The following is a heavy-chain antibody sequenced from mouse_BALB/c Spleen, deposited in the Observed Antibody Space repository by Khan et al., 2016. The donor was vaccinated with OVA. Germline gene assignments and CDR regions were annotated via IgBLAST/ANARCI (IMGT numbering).Heavy chain of an antibody. D-gene: IGHD2-2*01. J-gene: IGHJ4*01. CDR1: GFTFTDYY. V-gene: IGHV7-3*02. CDR3: ARNIYYAYHYYAMDD. CDR2: IRNKANGYTT. Sequence: EVQLVESGGGLVQPGGSLRLSCATSGFTFTDYYMSWVRQPPGKALEWLGFIRNKANGYTTEYSASVKGRFTISRDNSQSNLYLQMNTLRAKSSTTYDCARNIYYAYHYYAMDDWGQGTSVPVPS.